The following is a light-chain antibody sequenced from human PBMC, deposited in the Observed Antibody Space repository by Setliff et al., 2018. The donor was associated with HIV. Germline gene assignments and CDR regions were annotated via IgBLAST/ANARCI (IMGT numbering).Light chain of an antibody. CDR1: QSIDTY. CDR3: QQSYSTPPS. V-gene: IGKV1-39*01. J-gene: IGKJ4*01. Sequence: DIQMTQSPSSLSASVGGRVTITCRASQSIDTYLNWYQQKPGKAPKLLIYAASSLQSGVPSRFTGSGSGTDFTLTISNLRPEDFATYYCQQSYSTPPSFGGGTKVDIK. CDR2: AAS.